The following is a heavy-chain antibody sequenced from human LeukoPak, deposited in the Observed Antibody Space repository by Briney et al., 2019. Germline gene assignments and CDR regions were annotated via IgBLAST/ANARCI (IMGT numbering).Heavy chain of an antibody. J-gene: IGHJ5*02. D-gene: IGHD2-2*01. Sequence: PSETLSLTCAVYGGSFSGYYWSWIRQPPGKGLEWDGGIKHRGSANYNPSLKSRVTISVDTSQNQFSLKLSFDTAADTAMYYCARVRRSEIVVGPAAYNWFDPWGQGPLVTVSS. V-gene: IGHV4-34*01. CDR1: GGSFSGYY. CDR3: ARVRRSEIVVGPAAYNWFDP. CDR2: IKHRGSA.